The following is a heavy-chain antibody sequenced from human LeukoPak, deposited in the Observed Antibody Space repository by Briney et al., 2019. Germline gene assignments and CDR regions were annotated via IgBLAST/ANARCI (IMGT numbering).Heavy chain of an antibody. CDR2: IKQDGSEK. V-gene: IGHV3-7*03. J-gene: IGHJ3*02. Sequence: GGSLRLSCAASGFTFSSYWMSWVRQAPGKGLEWVANIKQDGSEKYYVDSVKGRFTISRDNAKNSLYLQMNSLRAEDTAVYYCARVLLWFGELFGAFDIWGQGTMVTVSS. CDR3: ARVLLWFGELFGAFDI. D-gene: IGHD3-10*01. CDR1: GFTFSSYW.